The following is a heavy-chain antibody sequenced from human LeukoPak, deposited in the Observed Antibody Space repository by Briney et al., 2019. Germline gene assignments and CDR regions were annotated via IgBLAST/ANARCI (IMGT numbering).Heavy chain of an antibody. J-gene: IGHJ4*02. D-gene: IGHD3-22*01. Sequence: SETLSLTCAVYGGSFCGYYCSWIRQPPGRGLEWIGEINHSGTTNYNPSLRSRVTISIDTSKNQFSLNLSSVTAADTAVYYCAEAGYYDSSGHYYFDYWGQGTVVTVSS. CDR3: AEAGYYDSSGHYYFDY. CDR1: GGSFCGYY. CDR2: INHSGTT. V-gene: IGHV4-34*01.